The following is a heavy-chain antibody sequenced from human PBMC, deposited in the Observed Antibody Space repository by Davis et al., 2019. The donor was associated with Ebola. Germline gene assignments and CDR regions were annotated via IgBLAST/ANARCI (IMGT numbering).Heavy chain of an antibody. Sequence: GESLKISCAASGITLNSYDMVWVRQAAGKGLEWVSGISGPGGATYYADSVKGRFTISRDNSRHTLYLQMSSLRAEDTAVYYCASSRRSWYPAVDDWGQGTLVTVSS. CDR3: ASSRRSWYPAVDD. CDR2: ISGPGGAT. V-gene: IGHV3-23*01. J-gene: IGHJ4*02. CDR1: GITLNSYD. D-gene: IGHD6-13*01.